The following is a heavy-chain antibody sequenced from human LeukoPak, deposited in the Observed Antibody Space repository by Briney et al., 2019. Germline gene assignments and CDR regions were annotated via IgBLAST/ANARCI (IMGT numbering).Heavy chain of an antibody. CDR1: GGSISSGGYS. J-gene: IGHJ4*02. Sequence: PSETLSLTCAVSGGSISSGGYSWSWIRQPPGKGLEWIGYIYHSGSTYYNPSLKSRVTISVDRSKNQFPLKLSSVTAADTAVYYCARTVDNYYFYYWGQGTLVTVYS. D-gene: IGHD5-12*01. CDR2: IYHSGST. CDR3: ARTVDNYYFYY. V-gene: IGHV4-30-2*01.